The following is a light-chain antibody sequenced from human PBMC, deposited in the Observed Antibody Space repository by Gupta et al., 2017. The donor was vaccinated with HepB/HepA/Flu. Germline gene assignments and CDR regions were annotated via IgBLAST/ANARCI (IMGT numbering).Light chain of an antibody. CDR3: QEVKSYIA. CDR1: QDISNY. V-gene: IGKV1-9*01. J-gene: IGKJ4*01. Sequence: DIQLTQSPSFLSASVGDRVTITCRASQDISNYLAWWQQKAGKAPKLMIYAASTLQSGVPSRFRGSGDGXEFTLTXSRRQNEDFAYYYGQEVKSYIAFGXGTKVEI. CDR2: AAS.